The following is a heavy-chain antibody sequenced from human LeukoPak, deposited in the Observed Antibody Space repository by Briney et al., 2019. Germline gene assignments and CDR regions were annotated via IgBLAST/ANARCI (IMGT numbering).Heavy chain of an antibody. CDR2: ISGSGAGT. D-gene: IGHD2-15*01. J-gene: IGHJ4*02. V-gene: IGHV3-23*01. Sequence: PGGSLTLSCAASRFIFSSYGMSWVRQAPGKGLEWVSAISGSGAGTYYADSVKSRFTISRDNSKNTLYLQMNSLIVEDTAVYYCAKGDLSGGTFYFDYWGQGTLVSVSS. CDR3: AKGDLSGGTFYFDY. CDR1: RFIFSSYG.